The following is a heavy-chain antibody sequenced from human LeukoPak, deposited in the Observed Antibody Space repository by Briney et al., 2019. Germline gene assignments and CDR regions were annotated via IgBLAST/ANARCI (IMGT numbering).Heavy chain of an antibody. CDR2: IYTSGST. CDR1: GGSTSSYY. V-gene: IGHV4-4*07. D-gene: IGHD1-26*01. Sequence: PAETLSLSWTVSGGSTSSYYWSWVRQPAGKGLEWIGRIYTSGSTNYNASLTSQVTMPVDTSKNQCSLKQSSVTAADTAVYYCAREWGDAFDIWGQGTMVTVSS. J-gene: IGHJ3*02. CDR3: AREWGDAFDI.